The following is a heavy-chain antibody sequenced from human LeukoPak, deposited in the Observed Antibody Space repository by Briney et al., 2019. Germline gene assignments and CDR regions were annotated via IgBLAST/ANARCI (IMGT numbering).Heavy chain of an antibody. V-gene: IGHV1-58*02. J-gene: IGHJ4*02. CDR1: GFTFTSSA. D-gene: IGHD3-3*01. CDR3: AAGIGGTIFGVVTWEY. CDR2: TVVGSGNT. Sequence: SVKVSCKASGFTFTSSAMQWVRQARGQRLEWIGWTVVGSGNTNYAQKFQERVTITRDMSTSTAYMELSSLRSEDTAVYYCAAGIGGTIFGVVTWEYWGQGTLVTVSS.